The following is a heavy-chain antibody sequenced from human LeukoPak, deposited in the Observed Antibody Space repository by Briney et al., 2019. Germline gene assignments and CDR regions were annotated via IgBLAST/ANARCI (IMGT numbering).Heavy chain of an antibody. V-gene: IGHV3-11*01. Sequence: XGSLRLSCAASGFTFSDYYMSWIRQAPGKGLEWVSYISSSGITIYYADSVKGRFTIFRDNAKNSLYLQMNSLRAEDTAVYYCARALQIGVWGSYRYLNYWGQGTLVTVSS. CDR3: ARALQIGVWGSYRYLNY. J-gene: IGHJ4*02. CDR2: ISSSGITI. CDR1: GFTFSDYY. D-gene: IGHD3-16*02.